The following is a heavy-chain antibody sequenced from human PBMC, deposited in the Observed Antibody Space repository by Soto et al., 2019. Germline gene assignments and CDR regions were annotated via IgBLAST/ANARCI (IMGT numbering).Heavy chain of an antibody. CDR1: GXTFSNYC. CDR3: GRDLGGVGSY. J-gene: IGHJ4*02. V-gene: IGHV3-74*01. CDR2: LNKDGSST. Sequence: RSRRLSCAASGXTFSNYCFHWVRQAPGKGLVWVSRLNKDGSSTDYADSVKGRFTIFRDNARNTLYLQIDSLRASDTAVYYCGRDLGGVGSYWGQGTLGTVSS. D-gene: IGHD3-16*01.